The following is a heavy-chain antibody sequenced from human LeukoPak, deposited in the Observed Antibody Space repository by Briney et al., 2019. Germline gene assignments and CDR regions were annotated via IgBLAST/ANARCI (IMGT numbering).Heavy chain of an antibody. CDR2: ISWNSGSI. Sequence: PGGSLRLSCAASGFTFDDYAVHWVRQAPGKGLEWVSGISWNSGSIGYADSVKGRFTISRDNAKNSLYLQMNSLRAEDTALYYCAKATQQQLVPTHFDYWGQGTLVTVSS. CDR3: AKATQQQLVPTHFDY. J-gene: IGHJ4*02. CDR1: GFTFDDYA. D-gene: IGHD6-13*01. V-gene: IGHV3-9*01.